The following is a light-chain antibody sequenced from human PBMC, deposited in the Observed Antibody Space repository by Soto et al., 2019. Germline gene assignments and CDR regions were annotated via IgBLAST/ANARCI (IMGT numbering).Light chain of an antibody. J-gene: IGKJ5*01. CDR3: QQAKSFPVS. CDR2: DAS. V-gene: IGKV3D-7*01. Sequence: MTQSPATLSVSPGERATLSCRASQTISSGFLAWYQQKVGQAPRLLIYDASNRATGIPARFSGSGSGTDFTLTINNLQPEDFAPYYCQQAKSFPVSFGQGTRLEIK. CDR1: QTISSGF.